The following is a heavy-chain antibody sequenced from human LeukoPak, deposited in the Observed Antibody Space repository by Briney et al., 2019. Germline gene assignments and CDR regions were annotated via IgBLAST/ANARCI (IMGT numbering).Heavy chain of an antibody. Sequence: SVKVSCKASGGTFSSYAISWVRQAPGQGLEWMGGIIPIFGTANYAQKFQGRVTITTAESTSTAYMELSSLRSEDTAVHYCAVKGTYYYDSSGYYYWFDYWGQGTLVTVSS. V-gene: IGHV1-69*05. CDR1: GGTFSSYA. CDR3: AVKGTYYYDSSGYYYWFDY. D-gene: IGHD3-22*01. CDR2: IIPIFGTA. J-gene: IGHJ4*02.